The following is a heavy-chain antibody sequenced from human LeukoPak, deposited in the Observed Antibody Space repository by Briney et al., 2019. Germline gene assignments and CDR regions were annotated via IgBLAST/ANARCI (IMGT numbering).Heavy chain of an antibody. CDR2: IYHSGST. Sequence: SETLPLTCTVSGYSISRGYYWGWIRQPPGKRLEWIGAIYHSGSTYYNPSLKSRVTISVDPSKNQFSLKLTSVTAADTAVYFCARTDWGRQLGPPDNWGQGTLVTVSS. CDR3: ARTDWGRQLGPPDN. J-gene: IGHJ4*02. CDR1: GYSISRGYY. D-gene: IGHD6-13*01. V-gene: IGHV4-38-2*02.